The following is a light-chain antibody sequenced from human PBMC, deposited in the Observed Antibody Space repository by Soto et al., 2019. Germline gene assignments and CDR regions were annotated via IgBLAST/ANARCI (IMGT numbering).Light chain of an antibody. V-gene: IGKV3-15*01. CDR1: QSVSSN. CDR3: QQYNNWPLYT. CDR2: GAS. J-gene: IGKJ3*01. Sequence: EIVMTQPPAPLSVSPGERATLSCRASQSVSSNFAWYQQKPGQAPRLLIYGASTRATGIPARFSGSGSGTEFTLTISSLQSEDFAVYYCQQYNNWPLYTFGPGTKVHI.